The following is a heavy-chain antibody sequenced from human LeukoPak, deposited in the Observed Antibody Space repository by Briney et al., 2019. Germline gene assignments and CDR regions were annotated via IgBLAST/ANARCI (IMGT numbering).Heavy chain of an antibody. CDR3: VRHDGRGGATMGALDS. V-gene: IGHV4-39*01. D-gene: IGHD5-12*01. CDR2: VYYGRTI. CDR1: AASVSTSSHH. J-gene: IGHJ4*02. Sequence: SETLSLTFTISAASVSTSSHHWGWIRQSPGKGLEWIGSVYYGRTIYYNPSLNSRVTISEVTSKDQFTLQLNSVTAADTAVYYCVRHDGRGGATMGALDSWGRGSLVTVSS.